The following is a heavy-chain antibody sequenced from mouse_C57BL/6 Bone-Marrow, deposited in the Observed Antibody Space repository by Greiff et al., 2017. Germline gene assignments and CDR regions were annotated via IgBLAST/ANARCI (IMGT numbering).Heavy chain of an antibody. D-gene: IGHD1-1*01. CDR3: ARGGTVVYYYAMDY. CDR2: IDPSDSYT. V-gene: IGHV1-69*01. J-gene: IGHJ4*01. Sequence: VQLQQPGAELVMPGASVKLSCKASGYTFTSYWMHWVKQRPGQGLEWIGEIDPSDSYTNYNQKFKGKSTLTVDKSSSTAYMQLSSLTSEDSAVYYCARGGTVVYYYAMDYWGQGTSVTVSS. CDR1: GYTFTSYW.